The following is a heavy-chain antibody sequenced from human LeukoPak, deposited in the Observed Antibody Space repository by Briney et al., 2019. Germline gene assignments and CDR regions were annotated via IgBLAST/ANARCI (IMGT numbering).Heavy chain of an antibody. D-gene: IGHD1-26*01. Sequence: ASVKASCKASGYTFTGYYMHWVRQAPGQGLEWMGRINPNSGGTNYAQKFQGRVTMTRDTSISTAYMELSRLRSDDTAVYYCARGVVRGGDFDYWGQGTLVTVSS. CDR3: ARGVVRGGDFDY. J-gene: IGHJ4*02. CDR1: GYTFTGYY. CDR2: INPNSGGT. V-gene: IGHV1-2*06.